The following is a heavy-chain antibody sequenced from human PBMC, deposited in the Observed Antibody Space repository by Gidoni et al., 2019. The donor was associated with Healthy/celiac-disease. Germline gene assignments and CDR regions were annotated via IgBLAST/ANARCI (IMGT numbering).Heavy chain of an antibody. J-gene: IGHJ4*02. CDR1: GFTFSSYA. CDR2: ISGSGGST. D-gene: IGHD6-13*01. CDR3: AKVSIAAAGVMGKYYFDY. Sequence: EVQLLESGGGLVQPGGSLRLSCAASGFTFSSYAMSWVRQAPGKGLEWVSAISGSGGSTYYADSVKGRFTISRDNSKNTLYLQMNSLRAEDTAVYYCAKVSIAAAGVMGKYYFDYWGQGTLVTVSS. V-gene: IGHV3-23*01.